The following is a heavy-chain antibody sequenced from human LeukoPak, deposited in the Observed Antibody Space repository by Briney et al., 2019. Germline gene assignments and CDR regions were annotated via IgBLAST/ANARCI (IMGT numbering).Heavy chain of an antibody. J-gene: IGHJ5*02. Sequence: GGSLRLSCAASGFTVSYNYMSWVLQAPGKGLEWVSIIYSDGNTYYADSVKGRFTISRDNSENTVDLQMNSLRVEDTAVYYCARGMVATGSWGQGTLVTVSS. CDR2: IYSDGNT. D-gene: IGHD5-12*01. CDR3: ARGMVATGS. CDR1: GFTVSYNY. V-gene: IGHV3-66*02.